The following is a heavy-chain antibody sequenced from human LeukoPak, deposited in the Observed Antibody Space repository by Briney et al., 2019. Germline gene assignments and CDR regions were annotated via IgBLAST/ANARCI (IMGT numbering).Heavy chain of an antibody. D-gene: IGHD5-18*01. CDR3: VKDGGYSYGLYYFDY. CDR1: GFTLSSYA. CDR2: SSSNGGST. V-gene: IGHV3-64D*06. J-gene: IGHJ4*02. Sequence: GGSLRLSCSASGFTLSSYAMHWVRQAPGKGLEYVSASSSNGGSTYYADSVKGRFTISRDNSKNTLYLQMSSLRAEDTAVYYCVKDGGYSYGLYYFDYWGQGTLVTVSS.